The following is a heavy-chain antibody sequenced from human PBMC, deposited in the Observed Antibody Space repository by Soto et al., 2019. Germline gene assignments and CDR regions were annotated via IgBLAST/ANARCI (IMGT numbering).Heavy chain of an antibody. D-gene: IGHD2-21*02. J-gene: IGHJ4*02. CDR3: ARRGYRVTIFAD. CDR2: IYYSGST. CDR1: GGSISSSSYY. V-gene: IGHV4-39*01. Sequence: SETLSLTCTVSGGSISSSSYYWGWIRQPPGKGLEWIGSIYYSGSTYYNPSLKSRVTISVDTSKNQFSLKLSSVTAADTAVYYCARRGYRVTIFADSGQRTPVPVSS.